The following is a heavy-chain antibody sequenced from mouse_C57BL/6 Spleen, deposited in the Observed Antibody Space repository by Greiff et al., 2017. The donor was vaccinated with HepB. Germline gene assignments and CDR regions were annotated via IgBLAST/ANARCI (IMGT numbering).Heavy chain of an antibody. V-gene: IGHV1-59*01. J-gene: IGHJ1*03. CDR2: IDPSDSYT. CDR1: GYTFTSYW. Sequence: VQLQQPGAELVRPGTSVKLSCKASGYTFTSYWMHWVKQRPGQGLEWIGVIDPSDSYTNYNQKFKGKATLTVDTSSSTAYMQLSSLTSEDSAVYYCARGGSPYWYFDVWGTGTTVTVSS. D-gene: IGHD1-1*01. CDR3: ARGGSPYWYFDV.